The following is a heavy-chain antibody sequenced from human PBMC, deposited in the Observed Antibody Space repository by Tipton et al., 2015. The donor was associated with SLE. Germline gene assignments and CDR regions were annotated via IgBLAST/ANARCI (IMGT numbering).Heavy chain of an antibody. Sequence: LRLSCAVYGGSFSGYYWTWIRQPPGKGLECIGEINHSGFTNYNPSLKSRVTISVDTSKNQFSLKLTSVTAADTAVYYCARQGLGNGDCWFFDLWGRGTLVTVPS. CDR2: INHSGFT. J-gene: IGHJ2*01. CDR1: GGSFSGYY. V-gene: IGHV4-34*01. CDR3: ARQGLGNGDCWFFDL. D-gene: IGHD7-27*01.